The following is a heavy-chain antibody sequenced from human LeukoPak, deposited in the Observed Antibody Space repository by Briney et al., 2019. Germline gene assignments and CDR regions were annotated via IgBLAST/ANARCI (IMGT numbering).Heavy chain of an antibody. Sequence: GGSLRLSCAASGFTFSSYSMNWVRQAPGKGLEWASSISSSSSYIYYADSVKGRFTISRDNAKNSLYLQMNSLRAEDTAVYYCARMHYDSSGYYSWEYYYDYWGQGTLVTVSS. D-gene: IGHD3-22*01. J-gene: IGHJ4*02. V-gene: IGHV3-21*04. CDR2: ISSSSSYI. CDR3: ARMHYDSSGYYSWEYYYDY. CDR1: GFTFSSYS.